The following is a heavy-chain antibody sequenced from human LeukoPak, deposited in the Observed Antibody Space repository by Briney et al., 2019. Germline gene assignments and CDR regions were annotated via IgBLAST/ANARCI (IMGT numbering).Heavy chain of an antibody. CDR3: ARESYGSGGNWFDP. D-gene: IGHD3-10*01. CDR2: ISAYNGNT. V-gene: IGHV1-18*01. CDR1: GYTFTSYG. J-gene: IGHJ5*02. Sequence: GSVKVSCKASGYTFTSYGISWVRQAPGQGLEWMGWISAYNGNTNYAQKLQGRVTMTRNTSISTAYMELSSLRSEDTAVYYCARESYGSGGNWFDPWGQGTLVTVSS.